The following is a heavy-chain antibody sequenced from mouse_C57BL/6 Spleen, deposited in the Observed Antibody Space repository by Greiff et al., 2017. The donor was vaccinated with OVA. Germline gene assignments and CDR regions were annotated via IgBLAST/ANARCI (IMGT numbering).Heavy chain of an antibody. CDR1: GYTFTSYG. Sequence: QVQLKESGAELARPGASVKLSCKASGYTFTSYGISWVRQRTGQGLEWIGEIYPRSGNTYYNEKFKGKATLTADKSSSTAYMELRSLTSEDSAVYFCARTDSNYGYAMDYWGQGTSVTVSS. J-gene: IGHJ4*01. CDR3: ARTDSNYGYAMDY. CDR2: IYPRSGNT. V-gene: IGHV1-81*01. D-gene: IGHD2-5*01.